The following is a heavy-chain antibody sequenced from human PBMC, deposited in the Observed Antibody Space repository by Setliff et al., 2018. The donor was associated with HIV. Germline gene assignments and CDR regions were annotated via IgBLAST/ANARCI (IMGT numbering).Heavy chain of an antibody. CDR1: GYSFTDYY. Sequence: ASVKVSCKASGYSFTDYYMHWVRQAPGQGLEWMGWINPNRGGTNYAQKFQGRVTMTRDTSITTAYMELSRVRSDDTAVYYCAGGLVSQKVPFDPWGQGTLVTVSS. V-gene: IGHV1-2*02. J-gene: IGHJ5*02. CDR2: INPNRGGT. D-gene: IGHD1-1*01. CDR3: AGGLVSQKVPFDP.